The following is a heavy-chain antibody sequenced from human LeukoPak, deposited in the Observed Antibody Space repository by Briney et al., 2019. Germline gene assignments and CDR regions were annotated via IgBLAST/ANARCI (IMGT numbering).Heavy chain of an antibody. CDR2: IKQDGSEK. D-gene: IGHD1-26*01. V-gene: IGHV3-7*01. J-gene: IGHJ6*02. CDR3: ARAWSRTSVPYYYCMDV. Sequence: GGSLRLSCAASGFTFSSYWMSWVRQAPGKGLEWVANIKQDGSEKYYVDSVKGRFTISRDNAKNSLYLQMNSLRAEDTAVYYCARAWSRTSVPYYYCMDVWGQGTLVTVSS. CDR1: GFTFSSYW.